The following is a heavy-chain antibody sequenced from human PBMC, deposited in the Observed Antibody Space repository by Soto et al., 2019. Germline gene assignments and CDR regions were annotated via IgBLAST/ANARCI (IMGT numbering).Heavy chain of an antibody. CDR1: GFTFSNYY. Sequence: QVQLVESGGDLVKPGGSLRLSCAASGFTFSNYYMTWIRQAPGKGLEWISYISTTGWTIHYADSVKGRFTISRNNAKNSLYLQMSSLRAEDTAIYYCARDRGRGMIGLQANFPGDWGRGTLVTVSS. CDR2: ISTTGWTI. CDR3: ARDRGRGMIGLQANFPGD. J-gene: IGHJ4*02. V-gene: IGHV3-11*01. D-gene: IGHD2-21*01.